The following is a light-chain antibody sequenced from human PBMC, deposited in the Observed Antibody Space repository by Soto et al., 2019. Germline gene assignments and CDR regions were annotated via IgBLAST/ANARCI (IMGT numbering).Light chain of an antibody. J-gene: IGLJ1*01. Sequence: QSVLTQPPSVSAAPGQKVTISCSGSSSNIGNNYVSWYQQLPGPAPKLLIYENNKRPSGIPDRFSGSKSGTSATLGITGLQTGDEADYYCGTWDSSLSAAGVFGTGTKVTGL. CDR3: GTWDSSLSAAGV. V-gene: IGLV1-51*02. CDR2: ENN. CDR1: SSNIGNNY.